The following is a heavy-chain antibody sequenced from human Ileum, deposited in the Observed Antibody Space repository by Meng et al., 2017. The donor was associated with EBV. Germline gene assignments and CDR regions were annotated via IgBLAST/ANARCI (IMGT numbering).Heavy chain of an antibody. Sequence: VQLVESGGGLVKPGGSLSLACAASGFTFSNAWMTWVRQAPGKGLEWVGRIKSTTDGGTTDYAAPVKGRFTISRDDSKNTLFLQMDSLKTEDTAVYYCEGWRYWGQGTLVTVSS. CDR3: EGWRY. CDR1: GFTFSNAW. J-gene: IGHJ4*02. V-gene: IGHV3-15*01. D-gene: IGHD2-15*01. CDR2: IKSTTDGGTT.